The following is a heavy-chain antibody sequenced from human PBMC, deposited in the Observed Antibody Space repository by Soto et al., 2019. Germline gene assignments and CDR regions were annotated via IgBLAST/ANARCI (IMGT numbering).Heavy chain of an antibody. CDR3: ARERGYSGYAYYYYYYYEDV. D-gene: IGHD5-12*01. J-gene: IGHJ6*03. V-gene: IGHV4-34*01. Sequence: TSETLSLTCAVYGGSFSGYYWSWIRQPPGKGLEWIGEINHSGSTNYNPSLKSRVTISVDTSKNQFSLKLSSVTAADTAVYYCARERGYSGYAYYYYYYYEDVWGKAAPVTVPS. CDR1: GGSFSGYY. CDR2: INHSGST.